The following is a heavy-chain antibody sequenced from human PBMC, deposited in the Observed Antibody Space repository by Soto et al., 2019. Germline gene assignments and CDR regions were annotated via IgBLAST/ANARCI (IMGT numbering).Heavy chain of an antibody. J-gene: IGHJ6*03. CDR1: GGSISSYY. CDR3: ARAIFEDCSITSCSTFYYYYYYMDV. CDR2: IYYSGST. Sequence: SETLSLTCTVSGGSISSYYWSWIRQPPGKGLEWIGYIYYSGSTNYNPSLKSRVTISVDTSKNQFSLKLSSVTAADTAVYYCARAIFEDCSITSCSTFYYYYYYMDVWGKGTTVTVSS. D-gene: IGHD2-2*01. V-gene: IGHV4-59*01.